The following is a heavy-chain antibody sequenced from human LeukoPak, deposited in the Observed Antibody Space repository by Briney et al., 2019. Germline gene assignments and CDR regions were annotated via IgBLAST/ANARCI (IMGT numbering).Heavy chain of an antibody. Sequence: SVTLSLTCTVSGDSISNGVKYWSWIRQHPGRGLEWIGYIYHSGRSYYNPSLKSRITMSVDTSKNQFSLNLSSVTAADMAVYYCARDQVECTGGTCQSRVGFDFWGQGTLVTVSS. CDR1: GDSISNGVKY. D-gene: IGHD2-8*02. J-gene: IGHJ4*02. CDR2: IYHSGRS. V-gene: IGHV4-31*03. CDR3: ARDQVECTGGTCQSRVGFDF.